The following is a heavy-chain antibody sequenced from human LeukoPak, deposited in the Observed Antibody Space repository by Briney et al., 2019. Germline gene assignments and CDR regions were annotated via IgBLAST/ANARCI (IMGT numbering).Heavy chain of an antibody. CDR2: INHSGST. CDR1: GGSFSGYY. D-gene: IGHD3-22*01. CDR3: ARGGYYSNNWFDP. Sequence: PSETLSLTCAVYGGSFSGYYWSWIRQPPGKGLEWIGEINHSGSTNYNPSLKSRVTISLDTSKNQFSLRLSSVTAADTAVYYCARGGYYSNNWFDPWGQGTLVTVSS. V-gene: IGHV4-34*01. J-gene: IGHJ5*02.